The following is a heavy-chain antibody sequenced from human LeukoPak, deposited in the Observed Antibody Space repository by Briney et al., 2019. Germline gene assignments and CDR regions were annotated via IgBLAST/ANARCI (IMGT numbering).Heavy chain of an antibody. CDR2: INPSGGST. D-gene: IGHD1-1*01. Sequence: ASVKVSCKASGYTFTGYYMHWVRQAPGQGLEWMGMINPSGGSTSYAQKFQGRVTMTRDTSTSTVYMELSSLRSEDTAVYYCARDLRNTTGTPDYWGQGTLVTVSS. V-gene: IGHV1-46*03. CDR3: ARDLRNTTGTPDY. J-gene: IGHJ4*02. CDR1: GYTFTGYY.